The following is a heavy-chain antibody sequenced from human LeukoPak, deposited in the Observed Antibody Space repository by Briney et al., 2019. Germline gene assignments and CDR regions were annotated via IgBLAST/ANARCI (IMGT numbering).Heavy chain of an antibody. CDR3: ARVGSHYYGSGSYDY. Sequence: GGSLRLSCAASGFTFSSYWMHWVRQAPGKGLVRVSRINSDGSSTSYADSVKGRFTISRDNAKNTLYLQMNSLRAEDTAVYYCARVGSHYYGSGSYDYWGQGTLVTVSS. CDR2: INSDGSST. V-gene: IGHV3-74*01. CDR1: GFTFSSYW. J-gene: IGHJ4*02. D-gene: IGHD3-10*01.